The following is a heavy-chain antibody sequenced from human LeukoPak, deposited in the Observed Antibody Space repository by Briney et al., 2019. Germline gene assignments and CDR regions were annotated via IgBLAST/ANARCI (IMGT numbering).Heavy chain of an antibody. J-gene: IGHJ4*02. D-gene: IGHD3-22*01. Sequence: PGGSLRLSCAASGFTFSSYWMSWVRQAPGKGLEWVANIEQDGSEKYYVDSVKGRFTMSRDNAKNSVYLQMNSLRAEDTAVYYCASGYYYDSSGPPDYFDYWGQGTLVTVSS. CDR1: GFTFSSYW. V-gene: IGHV3-7*01. CDR3: ASGYYYDSSGPPDYFDY. CDR2: IEQDGSEK.